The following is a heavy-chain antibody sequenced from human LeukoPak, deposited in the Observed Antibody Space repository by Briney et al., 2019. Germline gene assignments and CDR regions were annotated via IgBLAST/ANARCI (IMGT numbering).Heavy chain of an antibody. J-gene: IGHJ4*02. V-gene: IGHV3-23*01. CDR2: ISASGAGT. CDR1: GFTFSSYA. CDR3: AREGVRGSGSYYNVKDY. D-gene: IGHD3-10*01. Sequence: GGSLRLSCSVSGFTFSSYAVSWVRQAPGKGLEWVSSISASGAGTYYADSVKGRFTISRDNSKSTLYLQMNSLRAEDTAVYYCAREGVRGSGSYYNVKDYWGQGSLVTVSS.